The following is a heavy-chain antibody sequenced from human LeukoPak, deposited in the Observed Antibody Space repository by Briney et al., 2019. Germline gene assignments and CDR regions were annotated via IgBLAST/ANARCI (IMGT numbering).Heavy chain of an antibody. D-gene: IGHD6-19*01. CDR3: AKGLRDSSGWWGWFDP. J-gene: IGHJ5*02. CDR1: GGSFSGYY. V-gene: IGHV4-34*01. CDR2: INHSGST. Sequence: SETLSLTCAVYGGSFSGYYWSWIRQPPGEGLEWIGEINHSGSTNYNPSLKSRVTISVDTSKNQFSLKMTSVTAADTAIYYCAKGLRDSSGWWGWFDPWGQGTLVTVSS.